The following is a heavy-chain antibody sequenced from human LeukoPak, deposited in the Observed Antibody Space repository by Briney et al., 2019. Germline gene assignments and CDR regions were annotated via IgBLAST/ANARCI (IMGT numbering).Heavy chain of an antibody. J-gene: IGHJ3*02. V-gene: IGHV3-11*01. Sequence: PGGSLRLSCAASGFTVSSNYMSWVRRAPGKGLEWVSYISSSGSTIYYADSVKGRFTISRDNAKNSLYLQMNSLRAEDTAVYYCARPYSSGWYDAFDIWGQGTMVTVSS. CDR3: ARPYSSGWYDAFDI. D-gene: IGHD6-19*01. CDR2: ISSSGSTI. CDR1: GFTVSSNY.